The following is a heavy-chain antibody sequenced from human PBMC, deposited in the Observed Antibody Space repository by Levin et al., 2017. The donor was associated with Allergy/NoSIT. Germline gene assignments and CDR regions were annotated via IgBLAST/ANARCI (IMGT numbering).Heavy chain of an antibody. J-gene: IGHJ3*02. CDR2: IDPSDSYT. CDR3: ARHTTGTTGDRRWGAFDI. V-gene: IGHV5-10-1*01. CDR1: GYSFTSYW. Sequence: ASVKVSCKGSGYSFTSYWISWVRQMPGKGLEWMGRIDPSDSYTNYSPSFQGHVTISADKSISTAYLQWSSLKASDTAMYYCARHTTGTTGDRRWGAFDIWGQGTMVTVSS. D-gene: IGHD1-1*01.